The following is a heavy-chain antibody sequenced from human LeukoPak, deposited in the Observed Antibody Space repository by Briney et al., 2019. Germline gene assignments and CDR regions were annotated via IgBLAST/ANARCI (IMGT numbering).Heavy chain of an antibody. Sequence: GGSLRLSYAASGFTFSSYWMSWVRQAPGKGLEWVANIKQDGNEKYYVDSVKGRFTISRDNAKNSLYLQMNSLRAEGTAVYYCARDGSSGSNPIPLDYWGQGTLVTVSS. CDR2: IKQDGNEK. CDR1: GFTFSSYW. D-gene: IGHD3-22*01. CDR3: ARDGSSGSNPIPLDY. V-gene: IGHV3-7*01. J-gene: IGHJ4*02.